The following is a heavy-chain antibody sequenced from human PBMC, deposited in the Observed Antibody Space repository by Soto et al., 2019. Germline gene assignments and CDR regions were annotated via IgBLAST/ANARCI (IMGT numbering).Heavy chain of an antibody. CDR2: ISLDGSHK. Sequence: QVQLVESGGGVVQPGRSLRLSCAASGFTFSSYGMHWVRQAPGKGLEWVAIISLDGSHKHYADSVKGRFTISRDNSKNTLYLQMNSLRAEDTAVYYCEKPGHLGSYFDYWGQGTLVTVSS. CDR3: EKPGHLGSYFDY. J-gene: IGHJ4*02. V-gene: IGHV3-30*18. CDR1: GFTFSSYG. D-gene: IGHD3-10*01.